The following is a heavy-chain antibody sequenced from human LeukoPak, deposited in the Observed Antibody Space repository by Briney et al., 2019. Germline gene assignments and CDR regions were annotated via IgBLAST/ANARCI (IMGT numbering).Heavy chain of an antibody. CDR2: VYYSGRT. V-gene: IGHV4-39*01. D-gene: IGHD3-9*01. CDR3: ARQVGSYGILTGYWDYYYYMDV. J-gene: IGHJ6*03. CDR1: GGSVSSSSYY. Sequence: SETLSLTCTVSGGSVSSSSYYWGWIRQPPGKGLEWIGSVYYSGRTYYNPSLKSRVSISVDTSKNQFSLKLSSVTAADTAVYYCARQVGSYGILTGYWDYYYYMDVWGKGTTVTVSS.